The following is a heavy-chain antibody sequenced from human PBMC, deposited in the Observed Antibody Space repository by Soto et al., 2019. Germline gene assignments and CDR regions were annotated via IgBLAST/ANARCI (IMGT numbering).Heavy chain of an antibody. J-gene: IGHJ1*01. V-gene: IGHV1-69*12. D-gene: IGHD6-13*01. CDR2: IIPIFGTA. CDR1: GGTFSSYA. CDR3: ARGREGRSWYRVYCQH. Sequence: QVQLVQSGAEVKKPGSSVKVSCKASGGTFSSYAISWVRQAPGQGLEWMGGIIPIFGTANYAQKFQGRVTITADESTSTANMELSSLRSEDTAVYYCARGREGRSWYRVYCQHWGQGTLVTVSS.